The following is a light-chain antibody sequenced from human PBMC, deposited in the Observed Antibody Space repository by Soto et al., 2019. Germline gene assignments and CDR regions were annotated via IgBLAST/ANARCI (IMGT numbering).Light chain of an antibody. V-gene: IGLV1-40*01. CDR3: QSYASSMSGVV. Sequence: QSVLTQPPSVSGAPGQTVTISCTGSSSNIGAGYDVHWYQQLPGTAPKLLIYGISNRPSGVPDRFSGSKSGTSASLAITGLQAEDEADYYCQSYASSMSGVVFGGGTKLTVL. J-gene: IGLJ2*01. CDR2: GIS. CDR1: SSNIGAGYD.